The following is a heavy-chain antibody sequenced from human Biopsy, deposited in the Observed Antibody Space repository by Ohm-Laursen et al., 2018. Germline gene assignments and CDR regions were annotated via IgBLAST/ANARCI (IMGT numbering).Heavy chain of an antibody. D-gene: IGHD6-19*01. CDR3: AKHGSGWTGDDALHI. V-gene: IGHV4-59*08. Sequence: SDTLSLTCTVPGGSISGSSWSWIRQAPGRGLEWVGYISYSGSTSNNPSLKSRITISVDTSKNQISLKVTSVTAADTAVYYCAKHGSGWTGDDALHIWGQGTMVTVSS. CDR2: ISYSGST. CDR1: GGSISGSS. J-gene: IGHJ3*02.